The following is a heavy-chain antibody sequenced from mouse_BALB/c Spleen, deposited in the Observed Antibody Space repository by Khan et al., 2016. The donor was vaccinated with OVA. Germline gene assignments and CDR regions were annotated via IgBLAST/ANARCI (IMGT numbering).Heavy chain of an antibody. CDR2: INPTSGYT. V-gene: IGHV1-7*01. Sequence: QLHASGAEPPKPGPSVKTSRKTSAYTFSSYWMHWVKQRPGQGLEWIGYINPTSGYTEYNEKFKDKATLSADKSSSTAYMQLTSLTSEDSAVYYCARDRIDYWGQGTTLTVSS. CDR3: ARDRIDY. CDR1: AYTFSSYW. J-gene: IGHJ2*01.